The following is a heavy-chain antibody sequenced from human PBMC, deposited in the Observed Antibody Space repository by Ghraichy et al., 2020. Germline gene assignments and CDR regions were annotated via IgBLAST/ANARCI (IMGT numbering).Heavy chain of an antibody. Sequence: GGSLRLSCAASGFTFSSYSMNWVRQAPGKGLEWVSYISISSTIYYADSVKGRFTISRDNAKSSLYLQMNGLRDEDTAVYYCARNYGSGRYGMDVWGQGTTVTVSS. CDR2: ISISSTI. CDR3: ARNYGSGRYGMDV. J-gene: IGHJ6*02. D-gene: IGHD3-10*01. V-gene: IGHV3-48*02. CDR1: GFTFSSYS.